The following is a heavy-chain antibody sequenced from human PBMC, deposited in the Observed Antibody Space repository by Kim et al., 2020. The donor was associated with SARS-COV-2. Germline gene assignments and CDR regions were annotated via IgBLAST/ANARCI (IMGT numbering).Heavy chain of an antibody. CDR3: AKESGASGQYADFDY. CDR1: GFTFYRRY. CDR2: ISETGGST. D-gene: IGHD1-26*01. Sequence: GGSLRLSCVASGFTFYRRYMNWVRQAPGKGLEWVASISETGGSTFYAESVKGRFSISRDNSRNTIFLQMNNLRGDDTAGYFCAKESGASGQYADFDYWG. J-gene: IGHJ4*01. V-gene: IGHV3-23*01.